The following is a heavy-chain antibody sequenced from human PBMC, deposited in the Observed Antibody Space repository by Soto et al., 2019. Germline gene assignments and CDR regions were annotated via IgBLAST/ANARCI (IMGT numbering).Heavy chain of an antibody. CDR2: IYYSGST. J-gene: IGHJ4*02. Sequence: SETLSLTCTVSGGSISSGGYYWSWIRQHPGKGLEWIGYIYYSGSTYYNPSLKSRVTISVDTSKNQFSLKLSSVTAADTAVYYCARFHYGDYLNGYYWAQGTLVPVSS. CDR3: ARFHYGDYLNGYY. V-gene: IGHV4-31*03. CDR1: GGSISSGGYY. D-gene: IGHD4-17*01.